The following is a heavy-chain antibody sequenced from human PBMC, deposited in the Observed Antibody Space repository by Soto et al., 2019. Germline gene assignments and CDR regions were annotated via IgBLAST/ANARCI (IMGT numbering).Heavy chain of an antibody. CDR1: GGSFSTYA. D-gene: IGHD3-22*01. V-gene: IGHV1-69*12. CDR3: ARYGPYRGYYH. Sequence: QVQLVPSGAEVKKPESSVKVACKAPGGSFSTYAISWVRQAHGQGLKWMGGIIPIYNTPSHAQKFQRRVTITADESTSTSYMELSGLKTEDTAVDYCARYGPYRGYYHWGQGTLVTVSS. J-gene: IGHJ4*02. CDR2: IIPIYNTP.